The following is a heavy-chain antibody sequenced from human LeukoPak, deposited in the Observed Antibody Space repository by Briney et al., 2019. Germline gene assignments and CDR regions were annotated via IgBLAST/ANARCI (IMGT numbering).Heavy chain of an antibody. V-gene: IGHV3-30-3*01. CDR2: ISYDGSNK. D-gene: IGHD5-18*01. CDR3: ARDLYRYGSSGLDY. J-gene: IGHJ4*02. CDR1: GFTFSSYA. Sequence: PGGSLVLSCAASGFTFSSYAMHWVRRAPGKGLGWVAVISYDGSNKYYADSVKGGFTISRDNSKNTLYLQMNSLRAEDTAVYYCARDLYRYGSSGLDYWGQGTLVTASS.